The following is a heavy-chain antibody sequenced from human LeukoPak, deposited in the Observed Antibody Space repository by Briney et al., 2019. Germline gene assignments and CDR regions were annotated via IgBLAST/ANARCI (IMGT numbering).Heavy chain of an antibody. D-gene: IGHD1-26*01. Sequence: GGSLRLSCVASGFNVDDYALHWVRQAPGKGLEWISLISGDGKTTHYANSVKGRFTISRDNSENSLYLRMSSLRSEDTALYYCAKGVRSGTHYNCFDSWGQGTLVTVSS. CDR1: GFNVDDYA. CDR3: AKGVRSGTHYNCFDS. J-gene: IGHJ5*01. CDR2: ISGDGKTT. V-gene: IGHV3-43*02.